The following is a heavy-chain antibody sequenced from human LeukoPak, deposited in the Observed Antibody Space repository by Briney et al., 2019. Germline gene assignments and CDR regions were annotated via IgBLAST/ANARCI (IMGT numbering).Heavy chain of an antibody. CDR1: GYSFTSYW. CDR2: IYPGDSDT. CDR3: ARLDYYDSSGFGGFDP. D-gene: IGHD3-22*01. Sequence: GESLKISCKGSGYSFTSYWIGWVRQMPGKGLEWMGIIYPGDSDTRYSPSFQGQVTISADKSIGTAYLQWSSLKASDTAMYYCARLDYYDSSGFGGFDPWGQGTLVTVSS. J-gene: IGHJ5*02. V-gene: IGHV5-51*01.